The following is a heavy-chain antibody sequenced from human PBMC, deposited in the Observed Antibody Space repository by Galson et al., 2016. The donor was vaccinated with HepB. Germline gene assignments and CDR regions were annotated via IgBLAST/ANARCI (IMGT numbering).Heavy chain of an antibody. J-gene: IGHJ4*02. CDR3: ARLKREFDFWSGYYDS. D-gene: IGHD3-3*01. CDR2: ISAHTEDT. Sequence: SVKVSCKASGYTFANFGMAWVRRAPGQGLEWMGWISAHTEDTEYAQKFQGRVTMTTDTSTRTAYMELRSLRSDDSAVYYCARLKREFDFWSGYYDSWGQGTLVTVSS. CDR1: GYTFANFG. V-gene: IGHV1-18*01.